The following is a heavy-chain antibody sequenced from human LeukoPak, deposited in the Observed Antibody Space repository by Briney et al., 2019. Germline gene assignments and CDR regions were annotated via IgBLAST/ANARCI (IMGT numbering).Heavy chain of an antibody. D-gene: IGHD6-6*01. CDR3: AKGTYSSSPRDY. V-gene: IGHV3-7*05. CDR2: IKQDGSEK. J-gene: IGHJ4*02. Sequence: AGGSLRLSCAASGFTLSSYWMSWVRQGPGEGLEWVANIKQDGSEKHYVDSVKGRFSISGDNAKNSLYLQMNSLRDDDTAVYYCAKGTYSSSPRDYWGQGTLVTVSS. CDR1: GFTLSSYW.